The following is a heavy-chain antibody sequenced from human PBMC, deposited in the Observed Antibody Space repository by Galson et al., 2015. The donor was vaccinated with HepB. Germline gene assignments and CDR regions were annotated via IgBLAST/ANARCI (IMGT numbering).Heavy chain of an antibody. D-gene: IGHD6-6*01. CDR2: IDWDDDK. J-gene: IGHJ4*02. CDR3: ARSSYPRSYSSSSSGGKNFDY. V-gene: IGHV2-70*11. Sequence: PALVKPTQTLTLTCTFSGFSLSTSGMCVSWIRQPPGRALEWLARIDWDDDKYYSTSLKTRLTISKDTSKNQVVLTMTSMDPVDTATYYCARSSYPRSYSSSSSGGKNFDYWGQGTLVTVSS. CDR1: GFSLSTSGMC.